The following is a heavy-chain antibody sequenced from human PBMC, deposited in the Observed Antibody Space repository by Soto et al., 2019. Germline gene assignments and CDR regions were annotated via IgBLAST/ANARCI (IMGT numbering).Heavy chain of an antibody. Sequence: QLQLQESWSRLVRPSQTLALTCSVSGASVNSGGYSWSGIRQPPGKGLEWIGFISPSGSPAYYPSLTSRVTLSVDMSNNQISLELSYLSAADTDVYYCARGVLAWGPGTLVTVSS. V-gene: IGHV4-30-2*01. CDR3: ARGVLA. CDR2: ISPSGSP. CDR1: GASVNSGGYS. J-gene: IGHJ1*01. D-gene: IGHD2-8*01.